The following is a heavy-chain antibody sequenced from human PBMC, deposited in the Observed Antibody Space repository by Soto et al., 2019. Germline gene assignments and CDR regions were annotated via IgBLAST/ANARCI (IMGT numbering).Heavy chain of an antibody. V-gene: IGHV1-69*02. Sequence: QVQLVQSGAEVKKPGSSVKVSCKASGGTFSSYTISWVRQAPGQGLEWMGRIIPILGIANYAQKFQGRVPITPDKSTSTAYMELSSLRSEDTAVYYCASLMSSGYYYGMDVWGQGTTVTVSS. CDR1: GGTFSSYT. CDR2: IIPILGIA. J-gene: IGHJ6*02. D-gene: IGHD3-10*01. CDR3: ASLMSSGYYYGMDV.